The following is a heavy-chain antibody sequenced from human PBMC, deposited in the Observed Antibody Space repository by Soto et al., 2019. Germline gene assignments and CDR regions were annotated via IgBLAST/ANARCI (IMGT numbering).Heavy chain of an antibody. Sequence: QAGGSLRLSCAASGFAFSNHAIHFFRHSPLAGLEWVSGFRGDFVSTSYADSVKGRFTISRDNSKNTLFLQMNSLRAEDTAIYYCAKEGRVGVEGFDFWGQGILVTVSS. CDR2: FRGDFVST. V-gene: IGHV3-23*01. D-gene: IGHD1-26*01. CDR1: GFAFSNHA. J-gene: IGHJ4*02. CDR3: AKEGRVGVEGFDF.